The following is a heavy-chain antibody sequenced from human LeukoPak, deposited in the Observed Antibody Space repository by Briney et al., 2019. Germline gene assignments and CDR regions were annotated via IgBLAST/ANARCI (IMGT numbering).Heavy chain of an antibody. V-gene: IGHV3-23*01. D-gene: IGHD4-17*01. J-gene: IGHJ2*01. CDR2: ISGSGGST. CDR3: AKDYDYGDLTHAPWYFDL. CDR1: GFTFSSYA. Sequence: GGSLRLSCAASGFTFSSYAMSWVRQAPGKGLEWVSAISGSGGSTYYADSVKGRFTISRDNSKNTLYLQMNSLRAEDTAVYYCAKDYDYGDLTHAPWYFDLWGRGTLVTVSS.